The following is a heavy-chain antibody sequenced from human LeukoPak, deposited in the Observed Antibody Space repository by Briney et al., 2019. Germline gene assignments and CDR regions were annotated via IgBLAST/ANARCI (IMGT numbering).Heavy chain of an antibody. CDR3: AKANWGSGY. D-gene: IGHD7-27*01. CDR2: IYSGGDT. V-gene: IGHV3-53*01. Sequence: PGGSLRLSCAASGFIVSGNYLSWVRQAPGKGLEWVSVIYSGGDTYSADSVKGRFTTSRDNSKNTVYLQMNSLRVEDTAVYYCAKANWGSGYWGQGTLVTVSS. CDR1: GFIVSGNY. J-gene: IGHJ4*02.